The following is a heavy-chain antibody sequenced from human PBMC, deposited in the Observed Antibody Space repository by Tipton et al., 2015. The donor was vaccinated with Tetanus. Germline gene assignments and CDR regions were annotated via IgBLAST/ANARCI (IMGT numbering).Heavy chain of an antibody. CDR2: IYYTELT. V-gene: IGHV4-31*03. J-gene: IGHJ5*02. CDR3: ARDPGIASAGLWFDP. Sequence: LRLSCTVSGAPINRGGYLWTWVRQYPGRGLEWIGYIYYTELTSYTPSLESRVKISVDTSKNQFSLRLTSVTVADTAVYYCARDPGIASAGLWFDPWGQGTLVTVSS. D-gene: IGHD6-13*01. CDR1: GAPINRGGYL.